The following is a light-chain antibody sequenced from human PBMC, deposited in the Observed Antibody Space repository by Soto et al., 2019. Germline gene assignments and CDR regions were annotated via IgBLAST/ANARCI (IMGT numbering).Light chain of an antibody. CDR1: QTINDW. V-gene: IGKV1-5*03. J-gene: IGKJ1*01. CDR3: HQYDRFPHT. CDR2: KAS. Sequence: DVQMTQSPSTLSASIGDRVTITCRTSQTINDWLAWYQQKPGKAPSLLIYKASTLESGVPLRFSGSGSGTEFILTISNLQPDDFATFYCHQYDRFPHTFGQGTKVEVK.